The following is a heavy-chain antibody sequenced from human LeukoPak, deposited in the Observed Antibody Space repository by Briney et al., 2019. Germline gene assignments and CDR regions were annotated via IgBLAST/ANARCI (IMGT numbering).Heavy chain of an antibody. Sequence: PGRSLRLSCAASRFTFSNYCMHWVRQAPGKGLGWVAVIWFDGSNKYYADSVKGRFTISRDNSKNTLFLLMNGLRAEDTAVYYCARDRSSWSPFYYFDYWGRGTLVTVSS. CDR1: RFTFSNYC. D-gene: IGHD6-13*01. J-gene: IGHJ4*02. CDR3: ARDRSSWSPFYYFDY. V-gene: IGHV3-33*01. CDR2: IWFDGSNK.